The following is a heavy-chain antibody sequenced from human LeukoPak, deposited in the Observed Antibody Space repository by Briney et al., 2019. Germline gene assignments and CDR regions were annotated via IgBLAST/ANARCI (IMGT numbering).Heavy chain of an antibody. Sequence: SVKVSCKASGFTFTSSAMQWVRQARGQRLEWIGWIVVGSGNTNYAQKFQEGVTITRDMSTSTAYMELSSLRSEDTAVYYCAADSGSSLYYYYMDVWGKGTTVTISS. CDR2: IVVGSGNT. CDR3: AADSGSSLYYYYMDV. V-gene: IGHV1-58*02. D-gene: IGHD6-13*01. CDR1: GFTFTSSA. J-gene: IGHJ6*03.